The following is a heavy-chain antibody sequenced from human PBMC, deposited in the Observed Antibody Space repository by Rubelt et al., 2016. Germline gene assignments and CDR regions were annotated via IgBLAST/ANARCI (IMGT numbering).Heavy chain of an antibody. V-gene: IGHV3-23*04. CDR1: GFTFDDHA. D-gene: IGHD3-10*01. J-gene: IGHJ6*03. CDR2: SSGSGSGGYT. Sequence: EVQLVESGGGVVRPGGSLRLSCAASGFTFDDHAMHWVRQAPGKGLEWVSSSSGSGSGGYTYYADSVKGRFTISKNNSKNTLDLQMNSLRGEDTGVYYCAKRAHYYNYYYMDVWGKGTTVTVSS. CDR3: AKRAHYYNYYYMDV.